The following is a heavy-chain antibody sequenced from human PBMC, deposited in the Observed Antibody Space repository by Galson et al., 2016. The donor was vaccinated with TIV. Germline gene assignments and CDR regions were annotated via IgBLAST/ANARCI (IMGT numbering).Heavy chain of an antibody. J-gene: IGHJ4*02. Sequence: SLRLSCAASGFTFNTYAIHWVRQAPGKGLEWVAFISNDGNNKHYADSVKGRFTISRDNSKNTVSLQMNSLTHEDTALYYCARSLTSDYGDPLDYWGQGTLVTVSS. D-gene: IGHD4-17*01. CDR2: ISNDGNNK. V-gene: IGHV3-30-3*01. CDR1: GFTFNTYA. CDR3: ARSLTSDYGDPLDY.